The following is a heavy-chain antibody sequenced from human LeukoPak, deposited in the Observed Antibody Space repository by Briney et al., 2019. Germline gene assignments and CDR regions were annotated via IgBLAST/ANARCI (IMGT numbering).Heavy chain of an antibody. CDR1: GFTFSSYA. CDR3: ATRIVVVTAGAFDI. J-gene: IGHJ3*02. V-gene: IGHV3-23*01. D-gene: IGHD2-21*02. Sequence: GGSLRLSCAASGFTFSSYAMSWVRQAPGKGLEWVSAISGSGGSTYYADSVKGRFTISRDNSKNTLYLQMNSLRAEDTAVYCCATRIVVVTAGAFDIWGQGTMVTVSS. CDR2: ISGSGGST.